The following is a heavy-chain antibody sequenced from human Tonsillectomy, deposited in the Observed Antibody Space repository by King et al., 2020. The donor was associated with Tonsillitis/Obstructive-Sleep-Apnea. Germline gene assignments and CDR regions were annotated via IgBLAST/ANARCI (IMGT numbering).Heavy chain of an antibody. CDR2: ISGDGIST. V-gene: IGHV3-43*02. D-gene: IGHD4-23*01. CDR3: AKDGDDYGGIRFDY. Sequence: VQLVESGGGVVQPGGSLRLSCAASGFSFDDYAMHWVRQAPRKGLEWVSLISGDGISTYYADSVKGRFTMSRDNSKNSLYLQMNSLRTEDTALYYCAKDGDDYGGIRFDYWGQGTQATVSS. J-gene: IGHJ4*02. CDR1: GFSFDDYA.